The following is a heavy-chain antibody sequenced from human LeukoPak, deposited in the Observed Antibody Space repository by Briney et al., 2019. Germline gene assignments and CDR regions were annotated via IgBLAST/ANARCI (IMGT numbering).Heavy chain of an antibody. Sequence: GGSLRLSCAASGFTFSDYYMSWIRQAPGKGLEWVSYISSSGSTIYYADSVKGRFTISRDNAKNSLYLQMNSLRAEDTAVYYCARDEGAPYSSGWYNHYYYMDVWGKGTTVTVSS. CDR1: GFTFSDYY. CDR3: ARDEGAPYSSGWYNHYYYMDV. V-gene: IGHV3-11*04. D-gene: IGHD6-19*01. J-gene: IGHJ6*03. CDR2: ISSSGSTI.